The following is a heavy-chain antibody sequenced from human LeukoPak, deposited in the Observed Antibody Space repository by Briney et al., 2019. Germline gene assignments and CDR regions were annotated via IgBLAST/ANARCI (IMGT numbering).Heavy chain of an antibody. Sequence: GGSLRLSCAASGFTFSSAWMTGVRQAPGKGLEWVAAIKEDGSDKYYVDSVKGRFTISRDNAKKSLWLQMNSLRVEDTAMYYCADLGSRDWGQGTLVTVSS. J-gene: IGHJ4*02. D-gene: IGHD3-16*01. CDR3: ADLGSRD. CDR2: IKEDGSDK. V-gene: IGHV3-7*01. CDR1: GFTFSSAW.